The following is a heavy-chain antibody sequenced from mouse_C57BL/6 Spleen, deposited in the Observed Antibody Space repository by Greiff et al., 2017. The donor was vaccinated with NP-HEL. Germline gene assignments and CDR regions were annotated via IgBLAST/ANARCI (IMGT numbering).Heavy chain of an antibody. D-gene: IGHD2-10*01. CDR2: IHPSDSDT. CDR1: GYTFTSYW. V-gene: IGHV1-74*01. Sequence: QVQLQQPGAELVKPGASVKVSCKASGYTFTSYWMHWVKQRPGQGLEWIGRIHPSDSDTNSNQTFKGKATLPVDKSSSPAYMQLSSLTSEDSAVYYGAIKSAYYRNHWYSDVWGTGTTVTVSS. CDR3: AIKSAYYRNHWYSDV. J-gene: IGHJ1*03.